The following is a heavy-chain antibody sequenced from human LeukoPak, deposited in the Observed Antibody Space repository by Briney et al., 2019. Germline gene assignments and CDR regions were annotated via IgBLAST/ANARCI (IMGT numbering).Heavy chain of an antibody. CDR1: GFTFSSYA. CDR2: ISGSGGST. D-gene: IGHD1-14*01. Sequence: GGSLRLSCAASGFTFSSYAMSWVRQAPGKGLEWVSAISGSGGSTYYTDSVKGRFTISRDNSKNTLFLEMNSLRPEDTAVYYCAQKWGQGTADTGNYFDSWGQGTLVTVSS. V-gene: IGHV3-23*01. J-gene: IGHJ4*02. CDR3: AQKWGQGTADTGNYFDS.